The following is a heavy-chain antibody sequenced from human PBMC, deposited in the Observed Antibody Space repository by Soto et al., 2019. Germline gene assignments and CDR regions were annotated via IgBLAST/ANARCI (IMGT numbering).Heavy chain of an antibody. CDR1: GFTFSSYA. D-gene: IGHD6-6*01. Sequence: GGSLRLSCAASGFTFSSYAMSWVRQAPGKGLEWVSAISGSGGSKYYADSVKGRFTISRDNSKNTLYLQMNSLRAEDTAVYYCAKMPTKYSSSRPIDYWGQGTLVTVSS. V-gene: IGHV3-23*01. J-gene: IGHJ4*02. CDR3: AKMPTKYSSSRPIDY. CDR2: ISGSGGSK.